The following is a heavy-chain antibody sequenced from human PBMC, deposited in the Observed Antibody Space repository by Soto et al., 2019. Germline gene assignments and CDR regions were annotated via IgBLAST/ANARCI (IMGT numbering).Heavy chain of an antibody. Sequence: GGSLRLSCAASGFTFSGYAMSWVRQAPGKGLEWVSTIGTSGSNSYYPDSVKGRFTISRDNSKNTLYLQMNSLRAEDTAVYYCAKRAVVGAARYFDYWRLGTLVTVSS. D-gene: IGHD2-15*01. CDR1: GFTFSGYA. V-gene: IGHV3-23*01. CDR2: IGTSGSNS. CDR3: AKRAVVGAARYFDY. J-gene: IGHJ4*02.